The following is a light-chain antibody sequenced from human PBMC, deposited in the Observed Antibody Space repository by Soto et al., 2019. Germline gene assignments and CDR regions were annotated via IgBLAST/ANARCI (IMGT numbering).Light chain of an antibody. CDR3: QQRSDWPWT. Sequence: MVVTESLENLFLSPXDRAXLSCXASQSVSSSYLAWYQQRPGQAGRLVIYRASRRATGIAGRFSRRGSGTDFTLTISSLEPEAFAIYYCQQRSDWPWTFGHG. J-gene: IGKJ1*01. CDR2: RAS. CDR1: QSVSSSY. V-gene: IGKV3D-20*02.